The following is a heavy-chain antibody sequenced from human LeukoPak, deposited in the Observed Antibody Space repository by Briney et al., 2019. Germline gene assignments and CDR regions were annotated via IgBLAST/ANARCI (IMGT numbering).Heavy chain of an antibody. CDR2: ISAYNGNT. CDR3: ARSRGDYYDSSGYYFIDY. J-gene: IGHJ4*02. D-gene: IGHD3-22*01. CDR1: GYTFTSYG. V-gene: IGHV1-18*01. Sequence: ASVKVSCKASGYTFTSYGISWVRRAPGQGLEWMGWISAYNGNTNYAQKLQGRVTMTTDTSTSTAYMELRSLRSDDTAVYYCARSRGDYYDSSGYYFIDYWGQGTLVTVSS.